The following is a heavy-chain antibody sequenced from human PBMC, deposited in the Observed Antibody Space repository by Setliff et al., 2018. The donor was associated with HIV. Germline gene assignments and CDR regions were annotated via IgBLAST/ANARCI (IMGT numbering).Heavy chain of an antibody. CDR2: IYYLGNT. CDR1: GGSLSGYH. J-gene: IGHJ4*02. Sequence: SETLSLTCAVYGGSLSGYHWGWIRQPPGEGLEWIGSIYYLGNTYYNPSLKSRLTISVDTSRNLFSLHLSSVTAADTAVYYCARLFSGSPGDYWGQGTLVTVSS. V-gene: IGHV4-39*01. CDR3: ARLFSGSPGDY. D-gene: IGHD3-10*01.